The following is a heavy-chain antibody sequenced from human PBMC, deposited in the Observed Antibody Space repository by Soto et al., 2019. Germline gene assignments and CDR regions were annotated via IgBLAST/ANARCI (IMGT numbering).Heavy chain of an antibody. CDR1: GFMFGVYW. V-gene: IGHV3-7*01. J-gene: IGHJ6*02. CDR2: INDDGSER. Sequence: EAQLVESGGGLVQPGGSLRLSCEASGFMFGVYWMSWVRQAPGKGLEWVANINDDGSERNYVDSVKGRFTISRDNAQNSLYLQMDSLRDEDTAVYYCVRQGFCSGASCNHYFYYYAMDVWGQGTTVIVSS. CDR3: VRQGFCSGASCNHYFYYYAMDV. D-gene: IGHD2-15*01.